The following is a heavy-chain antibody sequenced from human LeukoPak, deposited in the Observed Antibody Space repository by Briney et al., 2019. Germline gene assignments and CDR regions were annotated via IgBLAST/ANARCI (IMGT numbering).Heavy chain of an antibody. J-gene: IGHJ6*03. CDR3: ARGGGYDFWSGSFLGYMDV. Sequence: HPGGSLRLSCAASGFTFSSYWMSWVRQAPGKGLEWVANIKQDGSEKYYVDSVKGRFTISRDNAKNSLYLQMNSLRAEDTAVCYCARGGGYDFWSGSFLGYMDVWGKGTTVTVSS. CDR1: GFTFSSYW. V-gene: IGHV3-7*01. D-gene: IGHD3-3*01. CDR2: IKQDGSEK.